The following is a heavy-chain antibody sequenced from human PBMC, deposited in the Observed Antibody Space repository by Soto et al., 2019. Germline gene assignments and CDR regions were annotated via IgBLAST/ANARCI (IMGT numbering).Heavy chain of an antibody. CDR1: GYTFTSYG. J-gene: IGHJ4*02. V-gene: IGHV1-3*01. Sequence: ASGKVSCKASGYTFTSYGINWVRQAPGRGLEWMGWINPGNGNTKYSQQFQGRVIIDRDTSASTAYMELSSLRSEDTAVYYCARGGDFDSSNYLAYWGLGTLVTVS. CDR2: INPGNGNT. D-gene: IGHD3-22*01. CDR3: ARGGDFDSSNYLAY.